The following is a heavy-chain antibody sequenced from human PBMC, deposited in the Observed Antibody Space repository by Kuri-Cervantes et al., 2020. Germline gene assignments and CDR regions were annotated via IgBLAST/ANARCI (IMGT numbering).Heavy chain of an antibody. CDR3: ARDYSSSWYTPPIYYYYGMDV. CDR2: ISSSSSYI. Sequence: GESLKISCAASGISISGHWMSWVRQAPGKGLEWVSSISSSSSYIYYADSVKGRFTISRDNAKNSLYLQMNSLRAEDTAVYYCARDYSSSWYTPPIYYYYGMDVWGQGTTVTVSS. V-gene: IGHV3-21*01. CDR1: GISISGHW. J-gene: IGHJ6*02. D-gene: IGHD6-13*01.